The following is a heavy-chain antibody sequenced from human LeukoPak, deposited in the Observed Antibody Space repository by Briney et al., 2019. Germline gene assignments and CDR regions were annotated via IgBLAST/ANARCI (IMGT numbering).Heavy chain of an antibody. CDR2: IYSSDSI. Sequence: SETLSLTCTVSGGSISGYYWTWMRQPAGRGLEWIGRIYSSDSIYSNPSLESRVTISLDASNNQFSLKLTSVTAADPAVYYCARGTEMTIIAGHYSFDQWGRGTLVSVSS. D-gene: IGHD5-24*01. CDR1: GGSISGYY. CDR3: ARGTEMTIIAGHYSFDQ. V-gene: IGHV4-4*07. J-gene: IGHJ4*02.